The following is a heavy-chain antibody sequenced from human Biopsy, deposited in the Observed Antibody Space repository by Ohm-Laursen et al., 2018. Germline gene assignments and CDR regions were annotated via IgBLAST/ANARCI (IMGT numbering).Heavy chain of an antibody. D-gene: IGHD1-26*01. J-gene: IGHJ2*01. CDR3: ARHAPSYSGSYWRYFDL. CDR2: IYYTGST. Sequence: SETLSLTWAVSGGSISSYYWSWIRQPPGKGLEWIGYIYYTGSTNYNPSLKSRVTISVDTSMNHLSLRLTSVTAADTAVYHCARHAPSYSGSYWRYFDLWGRGTLVTVSS. CDR1: GGSISSYY. V-gene: IGHV4-59*08.